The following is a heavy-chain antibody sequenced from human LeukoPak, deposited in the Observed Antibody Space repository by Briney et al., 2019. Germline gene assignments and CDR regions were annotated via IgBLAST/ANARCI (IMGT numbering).Heavy chain of an antibody. V-gene: IGHV3-13*01. D-gene: IGHD6-19*01. J-gene: IGHJ4*02. CDR3: ARGSESGGWFSPFDY. CDR2: IGTAGDT. CDR1: GFTFSSYD. Sequence: GGSLRLSCAASGFTFSSYDMHWVRQATGKGLEWVSAIGTAGDTYYPGSVKGRFTISRENAKNSLYLQMNSLRAEDTAVYYCARGSESGGWFSPFDYWGQGTLVTVSS.